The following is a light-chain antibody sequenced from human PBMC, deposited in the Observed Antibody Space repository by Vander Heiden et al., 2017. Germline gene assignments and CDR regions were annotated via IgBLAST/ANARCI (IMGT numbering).Light chain of an antibody. CDR1: QGIRND. Sequence: AIQMTQSPSSLSASVGDRVTITCRASQGIRNDVGWYQQKPGKAPKLLIYAASSLQSGVPSRSSGSGSGTDFTLTISSLQPEDFATYYCRQDYNYPWTFGQGTKMEIK. V-gene: IGKV1-6*01. CDR3: RQDYNYPWT. CDR2: AAS. J-gene: IGKJ1*01.